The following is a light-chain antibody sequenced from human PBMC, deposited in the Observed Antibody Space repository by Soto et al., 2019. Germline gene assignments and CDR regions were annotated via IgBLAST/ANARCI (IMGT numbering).Light chain of an antibody. CDR2: EVS. CDR3: SSYTSSVTGV. V-gene: IGLV2-14*01. CDR1: TNDLGGYEF. J-gene: IGLJ1*01. Sequence: QSALTQPASVSGSPGQSITISCSGTTNDLGGYEFVSWYQQHACKAPKLIIYEVSNRPSGISNRFSGSKSGNTASLTISGLKAEDEADYYCSSYTSSVTGVFGGGTKLTVL.